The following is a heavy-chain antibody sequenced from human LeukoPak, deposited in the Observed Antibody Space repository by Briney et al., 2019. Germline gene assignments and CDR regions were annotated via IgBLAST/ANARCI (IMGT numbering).Heavy chain of an antibody. Sequence: SETLSLTCIVSGGSISSSRDYWAWIRQPPGKGLEWIANIYYSGSTYYSPSLKSRVTISVDTSKNQFSLKLTSVTAADTAVYYCVRRGKRLRFFEWVDAFDIWGQGTMVTVSS. V-gene: IGHV4-39*07. CDR3: VRRGKRLRFFEWVDAFDI. CDR2: IYYSGST. D-gene: IGHD3-3*01. CDR1: GGSISSSRDY. J-gene: IGHJ3*02.